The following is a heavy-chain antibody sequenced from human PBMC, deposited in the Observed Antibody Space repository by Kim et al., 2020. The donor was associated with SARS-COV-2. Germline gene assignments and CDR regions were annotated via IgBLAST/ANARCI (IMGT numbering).Heavy chain of an antibody. CDR2: IYYSGST. D-gene: IGHD1-26*01. Sequence: SETLSLTCTVSGGSISSYYWSWIRQPPGKGLEWIGYIYYSGSTNYNPSLKSRVTISVDTSKNQFSLKLSSVTAADTAVYYCARGDWEDPYSYYYGMDVWGQGTTVTVSS. CDR1: GGSISSYY. CDR3: ARGDWEDPYSYYYGMDV. J-gene: IGHJ6*02. V-gene: IGHV4-59*01.